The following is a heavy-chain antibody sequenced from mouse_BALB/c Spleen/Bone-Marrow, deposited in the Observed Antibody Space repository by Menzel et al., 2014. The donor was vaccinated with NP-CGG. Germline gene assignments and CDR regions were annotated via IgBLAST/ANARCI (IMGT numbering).Heavy chain of an antibody. V-gene: IGHV1-7*01. CDR3: ARDYRYDGFAY. D-gene: IGHD2-14*01. J-gene: IGHJ3*01. Sequence: VQVVESGAELAKPGASVEMSCKASGYTFTSYWMHWVKQRPGQGLEWIGCINPSTGYTEYNQKFKDKATLTADKSSSTAYMQLSSLTSEDSAVYYCARDYRYDGFAYWGQGTLVTVSA. CDR1: GYTFTSYW. CDR2: INPSTGYT.